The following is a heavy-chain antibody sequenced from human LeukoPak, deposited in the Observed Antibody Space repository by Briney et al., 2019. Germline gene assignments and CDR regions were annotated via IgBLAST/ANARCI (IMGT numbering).Heavy chain of an antibody. CDR2: ISSSGSTI. Sequence: GGSLRLSCAASGFTFGSYEMSWVRQAAGKGLEWVSYISSSGSTIYYADSVEGRFTISRDNAKNSLYLQMNSLRAEDTAVYYCEELGITIIGGVWGKGTTVTISS. V-gene: IGHV3-48*03. CDR3: EELGITIIGGV. CDR1: GFTFGSYE. D-gene: IGHD3-10*02. J-gene: IGHJ6*04.